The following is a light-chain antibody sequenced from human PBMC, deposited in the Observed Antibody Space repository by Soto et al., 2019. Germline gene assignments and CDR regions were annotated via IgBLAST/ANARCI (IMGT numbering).Light chain of an antibody. Sequence: DSQITRSPYSLSASLGDIFSITFRSSQSISTHLSWYQQKPGKAPKLLIYAASSLQSWVPSRFTGSGSGTDFTLTIIILQPEDFATYYCQQSYTSWWTFGQGTNVDI. CDR1: QSISTH. CDR2: AAS. CDR3: QQSYTSWWT. J-gene: IGKJ1*01. V-gene: IGKV1-39*01.